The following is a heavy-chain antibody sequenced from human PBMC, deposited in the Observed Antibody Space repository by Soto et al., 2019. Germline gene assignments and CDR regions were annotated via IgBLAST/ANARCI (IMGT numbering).Heavy chain of an antibody. Sequence: GGSLRLSCTASGFTFGDYAMSWFRQAPGKGLEWVGFIRSKAYGGTTEYAASVKGRFTISRDDSKSIAYLQMNSLKTEYTAFYYCTREERGGMATIGFDYWGQGTLVTVSS. D-gene: IGHD5-12*01. CDR2: IRSKAYGGTT. CDR3: TREERGGMATIGFDY. CDR1: GFTFGDYA. J-gene: IGHJ4*02. V-gene: IGHV3-49*03.